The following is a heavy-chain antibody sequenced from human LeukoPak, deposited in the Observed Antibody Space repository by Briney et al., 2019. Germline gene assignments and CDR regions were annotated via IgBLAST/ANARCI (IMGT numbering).Heavy chain of an antibody. Sequence: SETLSLTCSVSGGSITSSSYYWAWIRQPPGKGLEWIGEINHSGSTNYNPSLKSRVTISVDTSKNQFSLKLSSVTAADTAVYYCARRPRYFDWLKDGRSKYYFDYWGQGTLVTVSS. J-gene: IGHJ4*02. D-gene: IGHD3-9*01. V-gene: IGHV4-39*07. CDR2: INHSGST. CDR1: GGSITSSSYY. CDR3: ARRPRYFDWLKDGRSKYYFDY.